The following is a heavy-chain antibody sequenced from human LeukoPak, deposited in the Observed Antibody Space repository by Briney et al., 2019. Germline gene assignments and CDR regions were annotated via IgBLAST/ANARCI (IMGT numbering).Heavy chain of an antibody. CDR1: GGTFSSYA. D-gene: IGHD2-15*01. J-gene: IGHJ6*03. Sequence: ASVKVYCNASGGTFSSYAISWVRQAPGQGLEWMGGIIPIFGTANYAQKFQGRVTITAEKSTSTAYMELSSLRSEDTAVYYCARMIRDIVVVVAATPLNYYYYYYMDVWGKGTTVTVSS. V-gene: IGHV1-69*06. CDR3: ARMIRDIVVVVAATPLNYYYYYYMDV. CDR2: IIPIFGTA.